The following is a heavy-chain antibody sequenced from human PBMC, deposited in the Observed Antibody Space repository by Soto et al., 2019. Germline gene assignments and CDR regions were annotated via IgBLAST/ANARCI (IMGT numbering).Heavy chain of an antibody. Sequence: SETLSLTFTVSGGSMSSNYWTWIRQSPGKGLEWILYIYYTGSTKYNPSLKSRVTISLDTSKNPFSLRLPSVTSADTAVYYCARGGSSGDFLDXWGQGAHLTVSX. CDR3: ARGGSSGDFLDX. CDR1: GGSMSSNY. CDR2: IYYTGST. J-gene: IGHJ4*02. V-gene: IGHV4-59*01. D-gene: IGHD4-17*01.